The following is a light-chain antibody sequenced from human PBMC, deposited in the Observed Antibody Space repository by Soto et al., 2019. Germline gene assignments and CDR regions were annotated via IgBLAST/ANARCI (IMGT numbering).Light chain of an antibody. CDR1: PSISSY. CDR3: QQLTDWPPQWT. V-gene: IGKV3-11*01. Sequence: EVVLTQSPDSLSLPPAGTATLSCRSIPSISSYVDWYQQKPGQAPRLLIYDASSRATGIPARFSGSGSGTDFTLTISSLEPEDFAVYYCQQLTDWPPQWTFGQGTKVDIK. J-gene: IGKJ1*01. CDR2: DAS.